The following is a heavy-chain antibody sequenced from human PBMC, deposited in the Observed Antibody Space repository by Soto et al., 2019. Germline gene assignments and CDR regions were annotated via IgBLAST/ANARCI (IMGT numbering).Heavy chain of an antibody. CDR2: IYSSGNT. V-gene: IGHV4-59*12. Sequence: EPLSLTWTVAAGTLTSYYWNWVRQSPGKGLAWLGYIYSSGNTNYNSYLQSRVSISQDTSRKQFSLRLTSVTAGDAAVYYCARGTRKYYYEDSGSSGIDDAFDFWGQGTMVIVSS. CDR3: ARGTRKYYYEDSGSSGIDDAFDF. D-gene: IGHD3-22*01. J-gene: IGHJ3*01. CDR1: AGTLTSYY.